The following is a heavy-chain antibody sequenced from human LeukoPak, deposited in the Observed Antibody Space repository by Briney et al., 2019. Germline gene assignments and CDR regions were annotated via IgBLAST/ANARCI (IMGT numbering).Heavy chain of an antibody. J-gene: IGHJ4*02. V-gene: IGHV3-21*06. D-gene: IGHD5-18*01. CDR3: ARDGVGLQLPPY. CDR1: GFTFSSYG. CDR2: ISCGSSYK. Sequence: PGGTLRLSCAASGFTFSSYGMNWVRQAPGKGLEWVASISCGSSYKYYAASVKGGFTISRDNAKNSMYLQMSSLRADDTAVYYCARDGVGLQLPPYWGQGTLVTVSS.